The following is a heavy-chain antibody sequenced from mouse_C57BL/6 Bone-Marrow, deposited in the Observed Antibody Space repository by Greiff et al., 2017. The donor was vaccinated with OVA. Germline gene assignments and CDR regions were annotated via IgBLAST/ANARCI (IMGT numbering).Heavy chain of an antibody. CDR2: IDPSDSYT. V-gene: IGHV1-59*01. CDR1: GYTFTSYW. Sequence: QVQLQQPGAELVRPGTSVKLSCKASGYTFTSYWMHWVKQRPGQGLEWIGVIDPSDSYTNYNQKFKGKATLTVDTSSSTAYMQLSSLTSEDSAVYYGARSGLLPGYLDVWGTGTTVTVSS. J-gene: IGHJ1*03. CDR3: ARSGLLPGYLDV. D-gene: IGHD1-1*01.